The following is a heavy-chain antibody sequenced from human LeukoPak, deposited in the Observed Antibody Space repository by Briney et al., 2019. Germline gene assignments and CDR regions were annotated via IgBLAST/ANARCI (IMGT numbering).Heavy chain of an antibody. D-gene: IGHD1-14*01. CDR2: ISWNSGSI. Sequence: PGRSLRLSCAASGFTFDDYSMRWIRQAPGKGLEWVSGISWNSGSIGYADSVKGRFTISRDNAKNSLYLQMNSLRAEDTALYYCAKDIARYIPRPDAFDIWGQGTMVTVSS. CDR1: GFTFDDYS. V-gene: IGHV3-9*01. CDR3: AKDIARYIPRPDAFDI. J-gene: IGHJ3*02.